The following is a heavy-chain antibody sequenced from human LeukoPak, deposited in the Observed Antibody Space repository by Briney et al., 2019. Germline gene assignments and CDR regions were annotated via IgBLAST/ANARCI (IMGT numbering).Heavy chain of an antibody. CDR2: IKQDGSEK. CDR3: ARRAGAYSHPYDY. D-gene: IGHD4/OR15-4a*01. Sequence: PGGSLRLSCGASGFTFSSYWMSWVRQAPGKGLEWVANIKQDGSEKYYVDSVKGRFTISRDNAKNSLYLQMNSLRAEDTAVYYCARRAGAYSHPYDYWGQGILVTVSS. CDR1: GFTFSSYW. V-gene: IGHV3-7*03. J-gene: IGHJ4*02.